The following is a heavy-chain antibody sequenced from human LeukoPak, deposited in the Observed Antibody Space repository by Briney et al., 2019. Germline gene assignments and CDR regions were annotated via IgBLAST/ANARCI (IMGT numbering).Heavy chain of an antibody. Sequence: SETLSLTCTVSGGSICSYYWSWIRQPAGKGLEWIGRIYSSGSTNYNPSLKSRVTISVDKSRNQFSLKLSSVTAADTAVYYCASDYGDWGQGTLVTVSS. CDR2: IYSSGST. CDR3: ASDYGD. D-gene: IGHD4-17*01. CDR1: GGSICSYY. J-gene: IGHJ4*02. V-gene: IGHV4-4*07.